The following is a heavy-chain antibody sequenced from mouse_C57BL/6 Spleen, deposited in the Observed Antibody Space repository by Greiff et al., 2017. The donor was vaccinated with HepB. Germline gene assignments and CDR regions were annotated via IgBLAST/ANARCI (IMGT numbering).Heavy chain of an antibody. J-gene: IGHJ4*01. CDR2: ISNGGGST. D-gene: IGHD2-5*01. CDR1: GFTFSDYY. CDR3: ARQDYSNYDGAMDY. Sequence: EVKLMESGGGLVQPGGSLKLSCAASGFTFSDYYMYWVRQTPEKRLEWVAYISNGGGSTYYPDTVKGRFTISRANAKNTLYLQMSRLKSEDTAMYYCARQDYSNYDGAMDYWGQGTSVTVSS. V-gene: IGHV5-12*01.